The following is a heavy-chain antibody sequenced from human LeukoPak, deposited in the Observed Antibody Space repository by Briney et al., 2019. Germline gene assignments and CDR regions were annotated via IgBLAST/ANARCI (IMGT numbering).Heavy chain of an antibody. J-gene: IGHJ4*02. CDR3: AKALSRSRSIAVAGYACGFDY. Sequence: TGGSLRLSCAASGFTFSNYAMSWVRQAPGKGLEWVSAFSGSGASTYYADSVKGRFTISRDNSENTLYLQMDSLRAEDTAVYYCAKALSRSRSIAVAGYACGFDYWGQGTLVTVSS. V-gene: IGHV3-23*01. CDR2: FSGSGAST. D-gene: IGHD6-19*01. CDR1: GFTFSNYA.